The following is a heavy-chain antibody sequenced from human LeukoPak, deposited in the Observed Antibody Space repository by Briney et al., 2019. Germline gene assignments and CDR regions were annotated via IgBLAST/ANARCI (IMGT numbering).Heavy chain of an antibody. V-gene: IGHV3-7*01. Sequence: GGSLRLSCAASGFIFSSYWMGWVRQAPGKGLKWVANIKRDGSERYYEDSVKGRFTISRDNAQNSLYLQMNSLRDEDTAVYYCARDKEAAVDFWSGYYPLWGQGTLVTVSS. CDR1: GFIFSSYW. D-gene: IGHD3-3*01. J-gene: IGHJ4*02. CDR2: IKRDGSER. CDR3: ARDKEAAVDFWSGYYPL.